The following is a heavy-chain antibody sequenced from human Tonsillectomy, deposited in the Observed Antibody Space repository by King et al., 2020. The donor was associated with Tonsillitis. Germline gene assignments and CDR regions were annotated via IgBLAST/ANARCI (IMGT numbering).Heavy chain of an antibody. V-gene: IGHV4-38-2*02. D-gene: IGHD2-15*01. CDR1: GYSISSGYY. CDR2: TYHSGST. J-gene: IGHJ4*02. CDR3: ARDSRSGNFDY. Sequence: QLQLQESGPGLVKPSETLSLTCAVSGYSISSGYYWGWIRQPPGKGLEWIGSTYHSGSTYYNPSLKSRVTISVDTSKNQFSLKLSSVTAADTAVYYCARDSRSGNFDYWGQGTLVTVSS.